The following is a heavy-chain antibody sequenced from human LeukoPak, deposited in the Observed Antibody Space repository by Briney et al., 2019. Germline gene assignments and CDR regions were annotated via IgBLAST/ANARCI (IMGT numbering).Heavy chain of an antibody. J-gene: IGHJ4*02. V-gene: IGHV4-61*05. CDR3: ARHISSGGTYAHFDY. Sequence: SETLSLTCAVSGDSINSRSYYWAWIRQPPGTGLEWIGYIHYNGITNYNPSRKSRVTMSLDTSKNQVSLKLNSVTAADTAVYYCARHISSGGTYAHFDYWGQGTLVTVSS. D-gene: IGHD1-26*01. CDR2: IHYNGIT. CDR1: GDSINSRSYY.